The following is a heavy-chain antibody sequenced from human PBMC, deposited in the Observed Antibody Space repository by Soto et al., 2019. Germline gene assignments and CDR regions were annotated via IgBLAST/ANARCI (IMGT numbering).Heavy chain of an antibody. J-gene: IGHJ4*02. CDR1: GYTFSSYA. D-gene: IGHD2-2*01. CDR2: INAGNGNT. CDR3: ARGVPPIDY. V-gene: IGHV1-3*05. Sequence: QVQLVQYGAEEKKPGASVKVSCKASGYTFSSYAMHWVRQAPGQRLEWMGWINAGNGNTKYSEKFQGRVTVSRDKSARTAYMELSSLRCAEMAVYYCARGVPPIDYWGQGTLVTVSS.